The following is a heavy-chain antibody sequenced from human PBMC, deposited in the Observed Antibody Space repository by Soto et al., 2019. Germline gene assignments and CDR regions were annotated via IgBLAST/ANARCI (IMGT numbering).Heavy chain of an antibody. Sequence: GEALKISWQASGYTFTDYWITWVRQMPDKGLQLLVTIDPDDSSASYSPSFQGHVTISADRSTSTAYLQWSSLEASDTAIYYCARGVRTNYGRRGFHXWGQVTLVTVSX. V-gene: IGHV5-10-1*01. J-gene: IGHJ5*02. D-gene: IGHD2-8*01. CDR3: ARGVRTNYGRRGFHX. CDR1: GYTFTDYW. CDR2: IDPDDSSA.